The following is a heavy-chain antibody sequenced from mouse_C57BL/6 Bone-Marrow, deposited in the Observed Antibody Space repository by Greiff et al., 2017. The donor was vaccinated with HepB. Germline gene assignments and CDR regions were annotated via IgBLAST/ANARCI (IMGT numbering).Heavy chain of an antibody. CDR2: ISSGSSTI. CDR3: ASDYYGSIFYAMDY. V-gene: IGHV5-17*01. D-gene: IGHD1-1*01. CDR1: GFTFSDYG. J-gene: IGHJ4*01. Sequence: EVKVVESGGGLVKPGGSLKLSCAASGFTFSDYGMHWVRQAPEKGLEWVAYISSGSSTIYYADTVKGRFTISRDNAKNTLFLQMTSLRSEDTAMYYCASDYYGSIFYAMDYWGQGTSVTVSS.